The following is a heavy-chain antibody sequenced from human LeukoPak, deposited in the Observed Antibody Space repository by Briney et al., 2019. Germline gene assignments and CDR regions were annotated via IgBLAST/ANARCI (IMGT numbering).Heavy chain of an antibody. D-gene: IGHD5-24*01. CDR3: ARGDTYNYRSSAFDI. CDR2: IFPGDSDT. V-gene: IGHV5-51*01. Sequence: GESLKISCKSSGYSFTSYWIAWVRQMPGKGLEWMGIIFPGDSDTRYSPSFQGQVTISADKPISTAYLQWSSLKASDTAMYYCARGDTYNYRSSAFDIWGQGTMVTVSS. J-gene: IGHJ3*02. CDR1: GYSFTSYW.